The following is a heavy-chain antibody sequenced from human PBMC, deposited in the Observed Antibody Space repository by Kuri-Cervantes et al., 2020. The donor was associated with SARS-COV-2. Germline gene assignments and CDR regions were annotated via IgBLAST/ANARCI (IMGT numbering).Heavy chain of an antibody. J-gene: IGHJ6*02. D-gene: IGHD2-15*01. CDR1: GFTFSSYA. V-gene: IGHV3-23*01. Sequence: GESLKISCAASGFTFSSYAMSWVRQAPGKGLEWVSAISGSGGSTYYADSVKGRFTISRDNSKNTLYLQMNSLRAEDTAVYYCARGAPIVVVVAATPTRTYGMDVWGQGTTVTVSS. CDR2: ISGSGGST. CDR3: ARGAPIVVVVAATPTRTYGMDV.